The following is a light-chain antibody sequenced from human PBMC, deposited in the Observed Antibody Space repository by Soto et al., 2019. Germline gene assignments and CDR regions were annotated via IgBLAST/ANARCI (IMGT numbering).Light chain of an antibody. Sequence: EIVLTQSPGTLSLSPGESATLSCRASQSLNSNFLAWYQQKPGQAPRLPVYAASSRATGIPDRFSGSASGTVFTLTISRLEPEDFAVYYCQQYDTSPPRYTFGQGTKLEIK. CDR1: QSLNSNF. CDR2: AAS. V-gene: IGKV3-20*01. J-gene: IGKJ2*01. CDR3: QQYDTSPPRYT.